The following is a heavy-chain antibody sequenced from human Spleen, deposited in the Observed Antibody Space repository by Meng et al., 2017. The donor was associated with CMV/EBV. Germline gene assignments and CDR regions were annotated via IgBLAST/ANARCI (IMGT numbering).Heavy chain of an antibody. J-gene: IGHJ4*02. D-gene: IGHD3-10*01. V-gene: IGHV4-39*07. Sequence: SETLSLTCTVSGGSISSSSYYWGWIRQPPGKGLEWIGSIYYSGSTYYNPSLKSRVTISVDTSKNQFSLKLSSVTAADTAVYYCARDNVDGDRELLWVGELLHWGQGTLVTVSS. CDR3: ARDNVDGDRELLWVGELLH. CDR2: IYYSGST. CDR1: GGSISSSSYY.